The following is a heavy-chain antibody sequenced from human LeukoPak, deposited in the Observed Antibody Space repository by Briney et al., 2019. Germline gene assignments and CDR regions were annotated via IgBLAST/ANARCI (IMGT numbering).Heavy chain of an antibody. V-gene: IGHV3-23*01. CDR1: GFTFSSYA. CDR3: ARAQGALDY. CDR2: ISGSGSIT. D-gene: IGHD1-26*01. J-gene: IGHJ4*02. Sequence: GGSLRLSCAASGFTFSSYAMSWVRQAPGKGLEWVSGISGSGSITYHADSVKGRFTISRDNSKNTLYLQVNSLRAEDTAVYYCARAQGALDYWGQGTLVTVSS.